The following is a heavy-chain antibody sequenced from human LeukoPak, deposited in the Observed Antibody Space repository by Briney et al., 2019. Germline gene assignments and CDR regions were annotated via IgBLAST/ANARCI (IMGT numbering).Heavy chain of an antibody. D-gene: IGHD3-9*01. CDR2: ISSSGSTI. V-gene: IGHV3-11*01. Sequence: GGSLRLSCVASGFNFSDYYMSWIRQAPGKGLEWVSYISSSGSTIYYADSVKGRFTISRDNAKNSLYLQMNSLRAEDTAVYYCARLRYFDWLLVYWGQGTLVTVSS. CDR3: ARLRYFDWLLVY. J-gene: IGHJ4*02. CDR1: GFNFSDYY.